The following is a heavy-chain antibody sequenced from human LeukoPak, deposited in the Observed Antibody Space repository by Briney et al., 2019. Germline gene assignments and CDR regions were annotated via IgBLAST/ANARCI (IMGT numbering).Heavy chain of an antibody. CDR3: AKEVVPAAMIDYGMDV. J-gene: IGHJ6*02. D-gene: IGHD2-2*01. V-gene: IGHV3-30*18. CDR2: ISYDESNK. Sequence: PGRSLRLSCAASGFTFSYYGMHWVRQAPGKGLEWVAVISYDESNKYYADSVKGRFTISRDDSRNTLYLQMNSLRAEDTAVYYCAKEVVPAAMIDYGMDVWGQGTTVTVSS. CDR1: GFTFSYYG.